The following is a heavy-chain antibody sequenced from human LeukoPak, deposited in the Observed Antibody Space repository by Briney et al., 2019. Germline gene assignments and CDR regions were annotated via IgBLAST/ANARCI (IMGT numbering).Heavy chain of an antibody. CDR3: ANREYYYDSSGYYDSSFGY. Sequence: GGALRLSCAASGFTFSSYAMSWVRQAPGKGLEWVSAISGSGGSTYYADSVKGRFTISRDNSKNTLYLQMNSLRAEDTAVYYCANREYYYDSSGYYDSSFGYWGQGTLVTVSS. D-gene: IGHD3-22*01. CDR1: GFTFSSYA. J-gene: IGHJ4*02. CDR2: ISGSGGST. V-gene: IGHV3-23*01.